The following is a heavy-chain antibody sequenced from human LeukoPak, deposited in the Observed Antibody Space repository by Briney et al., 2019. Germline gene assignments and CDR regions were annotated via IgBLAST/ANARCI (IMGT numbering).Heavy chain of an antibody. CDR2: IYSDGST. CDR1: GLTVSSTY. V-gene: IGHV3-66*01. Sequence: GGSLRLSCAASGLTVSSTYMSWVRQAPGKGLEWVSVIYSDGSTYYADSVKGRFTISRDSSKNTVYLQMNSLRAEDTAVYFCARRPDYGGTPTFDYWGQGTLVTVSS. J-gene: IGHJ4*02. D-gene: IGHD4-23*01. CDR3: ARRPDYGGTPTFDY.